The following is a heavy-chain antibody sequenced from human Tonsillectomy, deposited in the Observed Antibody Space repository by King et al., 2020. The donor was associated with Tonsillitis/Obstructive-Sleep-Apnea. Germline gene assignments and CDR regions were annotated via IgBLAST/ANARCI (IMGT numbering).Heavy chain of an antibody. CDR2: INHSGST. CDR1: GGSFSGYY. V-gene: IGHV4-34*01. CDR3: WSGAMVPNDPPPFDY. Sequence: VQLQQWGAGLLKPSETLSLTCAVYGGSFSGYYWSWIRQPPGKGLEWIGEINHSGSTNYNPSLKSRVTISVDTSKNQFSLKLSSVTAADTAVYYCWSGAMVPNDPPPFDYWGQGTLVTVSS. D-gene: IGHD5-18*01. J-gene: IGHJ4*02.